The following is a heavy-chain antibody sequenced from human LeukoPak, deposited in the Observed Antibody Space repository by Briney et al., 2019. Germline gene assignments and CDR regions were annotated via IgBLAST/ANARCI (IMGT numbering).Heavy chain of an antibody. J-gene: IGHJ4*02. V-gene: IGHV3-23*01. CDR3: AKELRQQTLDY. D-gene: IGHD6-13*01. CDR2: IDASGGAT. CDR1: GFPLSGYG. Sequence: GGSLRLSCAVSGFPLSGYGMSWVRQAPGKGLEWVSAIDASGGATYYTESVKGRFTISRVNSKDTLYLQMNSLSAEDTAVYYCAKELRQQTLDYWGQGTLVIVSS.